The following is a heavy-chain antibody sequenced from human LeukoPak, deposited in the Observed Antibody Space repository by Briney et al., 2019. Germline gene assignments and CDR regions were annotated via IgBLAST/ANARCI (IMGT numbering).Heavy chain of an antibody. CDR2: ISWNSGGI. V-gene: IGHV3-9*01. CDR1: GFTFDDYA. J-gene: IGHJ4*02. CDR3: AKAFGVITPYYFDY. D-gene: IGHD3-10*01. Sequence: GGSLRLSCAASGFTFDDYAMHWVRQAPGKGLEWVSGISWNSGGIGYADSVKGRFTISRDNAKNSLYLQMNSLRAEDTALYYCAKAFGVITPYYFDYWGQGTLVTVSS.